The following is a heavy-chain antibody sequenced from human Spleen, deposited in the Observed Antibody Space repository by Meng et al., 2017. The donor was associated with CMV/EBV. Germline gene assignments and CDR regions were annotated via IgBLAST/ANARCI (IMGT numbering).Heavy chain of an antibody. J-gene: IGHJ4*02. CDR2: INQDGRGK. D-gene: IGHD4-11*01. Sequence: GGSLRLSCAASEVTFSSFWMSWVRQAPGKGLEWVANINQDGRGKYYVDSVRGRFTISRDNAKNSLYLQMNSLRAEDTAVYYCARGGDYSVFEYWGQGTLVTVSS. CDR1: EVTFSSFW. V-gene: IGHV3-7*04. CDR3: ARGGDYSVFEY.